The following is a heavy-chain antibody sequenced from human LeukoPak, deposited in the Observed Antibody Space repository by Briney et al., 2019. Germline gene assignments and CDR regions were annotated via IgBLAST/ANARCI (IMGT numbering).Heavy chain of an antibody. CDR2: ISSSGSTI. V-gene: IGHV3-11*01. Sequence: GGSLRLACAPSRFTLSDDYMSWIRQAPGKGLEWVSYISSSGSTIYYADSVKGRFTISRYNAKNSLYLQMNSLRAADTAVYYCARSYEYSSASSVYSGYWGQGTLVTVSS. D-gene: IGHD3-22*01. CDR3: ARSYEYSSASSVYSGY. CDR1: RFTLSDDY. J-gene: IGHJ4*02.